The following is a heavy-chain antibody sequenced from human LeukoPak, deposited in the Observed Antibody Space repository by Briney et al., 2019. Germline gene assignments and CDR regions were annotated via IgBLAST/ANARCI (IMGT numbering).Heavy chain of an antibody. CDR3: AREAEYCSSTSCPFGY. CDR1: GFTFSSYA. Sequence: GGSLRLSCAASGFTFSSYAMHWVRQAPGKGLEWVAVISYDGSNKYYADSVKGRFTIFRDNSKNTLYLQMNSLRAEDTAVYYCAREAEYCSSTSCPFGYWGQGTLVTVSS. J-gene: IGHJ4*02. D-gene: IGHD2-2*01. V-gene: IGHV3-30*04. CDR2: ISYDGSNK.